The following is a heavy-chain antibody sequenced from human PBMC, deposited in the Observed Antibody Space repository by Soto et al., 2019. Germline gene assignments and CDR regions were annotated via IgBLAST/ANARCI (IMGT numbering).Heavy chain of an antibody. CDR2: IWYDGSNK. CDR1: GFTFSSYG. J-gene: IGHJ4*02. D-gene: IGHD3-22*01. Sequence: TGGSLRLSCAASGFTFSSYGMHWVRQAPGKGLEWVAVIWYDGSNKYYADSVKGRFTISRDNSKNTLYLQMNSLRAEDTAVYYCARDDSSGYYSDYWGQGTLVTVSS. CDR3: ARDDSSGYYSDY. V-gene: IGHV3-33*01.